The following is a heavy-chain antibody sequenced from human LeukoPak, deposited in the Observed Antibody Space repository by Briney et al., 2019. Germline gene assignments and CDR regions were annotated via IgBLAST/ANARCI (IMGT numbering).Heavy chain of an antibody. CDR1: GDSINSGGYS. CDR3: ARALGRGGGGYCTSDSCYLDY. J-gene: IGHJ4*02. Sequence: SQTLSLTCAVSGDSINSGGYSWSWIRQPPGKGLEWIGYIYHTGSNFYNPSLKGRATISEDRSKNQFSLKLTSVTAADTAVYYCARALGRGGGGYCTSDSCYLDYWGQGTLVTVSS. V-gene: IGHV4-30-2*01. D-gene: IGHD2-15*01. CDR2: IYHTGSN.